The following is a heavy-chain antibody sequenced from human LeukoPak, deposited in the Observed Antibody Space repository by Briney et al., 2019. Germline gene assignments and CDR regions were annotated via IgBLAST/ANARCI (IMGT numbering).Heavy chain of an antibody. Sequence: PSETLSLTCAVYGGSFSGYYWSWIRRPPGKGLEWIGEINHSGSTNYNPSLKSRVTISVDASKNQFSLKLSSVTAADTAVYYCTRHARDGYDYWGQGTLVTVSS. CDR1: GGSFSGYY. V-gene: IGHV4-34*01. J-gene: IGHJ4*02. CDR3: TRHARDGYDY. CDR2: INHSGST. D-gene: IGHD5-24*01.